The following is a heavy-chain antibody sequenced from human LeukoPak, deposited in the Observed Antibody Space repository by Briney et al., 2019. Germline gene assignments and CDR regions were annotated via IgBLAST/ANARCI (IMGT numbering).Heavy chain of an antibody. CDR2: IRYDGNNK. CDR3: TKETSPRNGFDI. D-gene: IGHD1-14*01. CDR1: GFTFSNYG. J-gene: IGHJ3*02. Sequence: PGGSLRLSCGASGFTFSNYGMLWVRQAPGKGLDWVAFIRYDGNNKLYADSVKGRFTISRDNSKNTLYLHINSLRAEDTAVYYCTKETSPRNGFDIWGQGTMVTVSS. V-gene: IGHV3-30*02.